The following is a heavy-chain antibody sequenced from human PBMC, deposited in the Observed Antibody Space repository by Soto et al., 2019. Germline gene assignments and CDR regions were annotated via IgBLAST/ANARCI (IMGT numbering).Heavy chain of an antibody. CDR1: GFTFSSYA. D-gene: IGHD3-22*01. CDR3: AKVNYNDRLN. V-gene: IGHV3-23*01. CDR2: IIGSGSMT. Sequence: EVHLLESGGGLVHPGVSLRLSCAATGFTFSSYAMSWVRLTPGKGLEWVASIIGSGSMTYYADSVKGRFTISRDNSKKTLYLQMDRLIAEDTAVYFCAKVNYNDRLNWGQGTPVTVSS. J-gene: IGHJ4*02.